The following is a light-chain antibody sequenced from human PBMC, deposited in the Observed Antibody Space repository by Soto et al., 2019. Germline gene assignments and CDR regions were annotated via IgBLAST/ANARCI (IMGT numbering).Light chain of an antibody. Sequence: DIQMTQSPSSLSASVGDRVTITCRASQDISNSLAWYQQKPGRVPTLLIYAASTLQSGVPSRFSGSGSGTDFPLAISSLQPEDVATYYCQKYDSPPRSFGPGTKVDIK. V-gene: IGKV1-27*01. J-gene: IGKJ3*01. CDR2: AAS. CDR1: QDISNS. CDR3: QKYDSPPRS.